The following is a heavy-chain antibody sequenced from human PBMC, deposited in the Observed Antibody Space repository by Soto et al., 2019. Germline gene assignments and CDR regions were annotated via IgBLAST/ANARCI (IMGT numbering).Heavy chain of an antibody. Sequence: ASVKVSCKASGYTFTGYYMHWVRQAPGQGLEWMGWINPNSGGTNYAQKFQGWVTMTRDTSISTAYMELSRLRSDDTAVYYCARDMAYCGGDCSLRGSDAFDIWGQGTMVTVSS. CDR1: GYTFTGYY. CDR3: ARDMAYCGGDCSLRGSDAFDI. J-gene: IGHJ3*02. CDR2: INPNSGGT. V-gene: IGHV1-2*04. D-gene: IGHD2-21*02.